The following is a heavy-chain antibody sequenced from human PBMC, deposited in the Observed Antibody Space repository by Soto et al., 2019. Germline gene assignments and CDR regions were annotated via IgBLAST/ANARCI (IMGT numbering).Heavy chain of an antibody. Sequence: XSVKVSCKASGCTFTRYAMHWVRQAPGQRLQWMGWXHAGNXNTKYSQKLQGXVTITRDTXASTAYMELSSLRYEDKDVYYCARWVAPYYFAYWGKGTLVTVYS. D-gene: IGHD2-15*01. CDR3: ARWVAPYYFAY. V-gene: IGHV1-3*01. CDR2: XHAGNXNT. CDR1: GCTFTRYA. J-gene: IGHJ4*02.